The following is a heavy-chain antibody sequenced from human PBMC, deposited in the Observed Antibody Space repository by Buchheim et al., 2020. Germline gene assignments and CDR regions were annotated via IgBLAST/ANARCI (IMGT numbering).Heavy chain of an antibody. D-gene: IGHD6-13*01. Sequence: QVQLQESGPGLVKPSQTLSLTCTVSDGSITSGSYYWSWIRQPAGKGLELIGRIYTSGSTSYNPSLKSRVTISLDTSKNQFSLKLSSVTAADTAVYYCARDNGQQLIRNWGQGTL. J-gene: IGHJ4*02. CDR1: DGSITSGSYY. CDR3: ARDNGQQLIRN. CDR2: IYTSGST. V-gene: IGHV4-61*02.